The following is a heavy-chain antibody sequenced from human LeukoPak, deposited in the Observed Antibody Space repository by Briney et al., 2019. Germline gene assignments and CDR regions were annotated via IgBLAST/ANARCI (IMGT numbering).Heavy chain of an antibody. D-gene: IGHD3-3*01. CDR3: ARDDYDFWSGYYRDYYYGMDI. Sequence: GGSLRLSCAASGFTFSSYSMNWVRQAPGKGLEWVSSISSSSSYIYYADSVKGRFTISRDNAKNSLYLQMNSLRAEDTAAYYCARDDYDFWSGYYRDYYYGMDIWGQGTTVTVSS. CDR2: ISSSSSYI. CDR1: GFTFSSYS. J-gene: IGHJ6*02. V-gene: IGHV3-21*01.